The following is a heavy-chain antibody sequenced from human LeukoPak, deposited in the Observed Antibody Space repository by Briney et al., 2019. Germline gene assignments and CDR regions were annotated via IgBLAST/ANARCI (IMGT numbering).Heavy chain of an antibody. J-gene: IGHJ3*02. CDR1: GFTFEDYA. CDR3: LTVVEATIAAFDI. V-gene: IGHV3-9*01. CDR2: VSWNSGSI. D-gene: IGHD1-26*01. Sequence: GRSLRLSCAASGFTFEDYAMHWVRQATGKGLEWVSGVSWNSGSIGYGDSVKGRFTISTDNAKKTLYLQMNSLRVEDTAVYFCLTVVEATIAAFDIWGQGTMVTVSS.